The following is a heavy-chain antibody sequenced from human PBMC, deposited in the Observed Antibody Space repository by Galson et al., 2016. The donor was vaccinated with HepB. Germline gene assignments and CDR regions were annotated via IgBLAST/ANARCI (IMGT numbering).Heavy chain of an antibody. CDR2: TSSSGTTI. CDR1: GSTFSRYE. Sequence: SLRLSCAASGSTFSRYEMNWVRQAPGKGLEWVSYTSSSGTTIYYADSVKGRFTISRDNAKNSLYLQMNSLRAEDTAVYYCAREPVRLDDLLTGPPKNPDYWGQGTLVTVSS. J-gene: IGHJ4*02. D-gene: IGHD3-9*01. V-gene: IGHV3-48*03. CDR3: AREPVRLDDLLTGPPKNPDY.